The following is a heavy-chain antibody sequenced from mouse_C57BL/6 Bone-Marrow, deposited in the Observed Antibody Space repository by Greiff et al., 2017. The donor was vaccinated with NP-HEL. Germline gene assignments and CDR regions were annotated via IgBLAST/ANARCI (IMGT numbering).Heavy chain of an antibody. CDR3: TRPLTYGSSYEYAMDY. D-gene: IGHD1-1*01. J-gene: IGHJ4*01. CDR2: IRNKANNHAT. CDR1: GFTFSDAW. V-gene: IGHV6-6*01. Sequence: EVKLQESGGGLVQPGGSMKLSCAASGFTFSDAWMDWVRQSPEKGLEWVAEIRNKANNHATYYAESVKGRFTISRDDSKSSVYLQMNSLRAEDTGIYYCTRPLTYGSSYEYAMDYWGQGTSVTVSS.